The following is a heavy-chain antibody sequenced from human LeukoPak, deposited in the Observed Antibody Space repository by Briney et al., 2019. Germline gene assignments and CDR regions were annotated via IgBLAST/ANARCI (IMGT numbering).Heavy chain of an antibody. CDR1: GFSFSSYG. CDR3: ARDNSVGDIAWWFDP. D-gene: IGHD3-16*02. Sequence: GGSLRLSCAASGFSFSSYGMTWVRQAPGKGLEWGSTLSDSGGGTYYADSVKGRFTISRDNSRNTLYLQTHSLRVEDTAVYYCARDNSVGDIAWWFDPWGQGTLVTVSS. J-gene: IGHJ5*02. CDR2: LSDSGGGT. V-gene: IGHV3-23*01.